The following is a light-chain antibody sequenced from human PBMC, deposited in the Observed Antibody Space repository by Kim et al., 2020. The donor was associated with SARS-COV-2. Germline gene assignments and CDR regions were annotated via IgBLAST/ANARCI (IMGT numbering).Light chain of an antibody. Sequence: ATVGDSVTIACRARQSVNRWVTWYQQKPGKAPQLLIYAASSLKSGVPSRFSGSGSGTDFTLTISSLQPEDFATYYCQQANNRPFTFGPGTKVDIK. CDR2: AAS. J-gene: IGKJ3*01. V-gene: IGKV1-12*01. CDR3: QQANNRPFT. CDR1: QSVNRW.